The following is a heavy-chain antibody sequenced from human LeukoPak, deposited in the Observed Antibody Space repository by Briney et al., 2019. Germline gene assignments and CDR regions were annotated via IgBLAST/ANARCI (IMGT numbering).Heavy chain of an antibody. CDR3: ARQKLLRYDN. J-gene: IGHJ4*02. CDR1: GGSISSYY. D-gene: IGHD4-17*01. V-gene: IGHV4-59*08. Sequence: SETLSLTCTVSGGSISSYYWSWIRQPPGKGLEWIGYIYYSGSTNYNPSLKSRVTISVDTSKNQFSLKLSSVTAADTALYYCARQKLLRYDNWGQGTPVTVSS. CDR2: IYYSGST.